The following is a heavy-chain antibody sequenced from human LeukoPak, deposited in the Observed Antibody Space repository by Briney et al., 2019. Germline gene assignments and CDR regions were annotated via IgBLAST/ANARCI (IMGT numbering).Heavy chain of an antibody. J-gene: IGHJ4*02. D-gene: IGHD1-1*01. CDR2: ISSSSSYK. Sequence: PSETLSLTCAVYGGSLSGYYWSWVRQAPGKGLEWVSSISSSSSYKYYADSVRGRFTISRDNAKNTLYLQMNSLRAEDTAVYYCARVGFVEMATTFDYWGQGTLVTVSS. CDR1: GGSLSGYY. CDR3: ARVGFVEMATTFDY. V-gene: IGHV3-21*01.